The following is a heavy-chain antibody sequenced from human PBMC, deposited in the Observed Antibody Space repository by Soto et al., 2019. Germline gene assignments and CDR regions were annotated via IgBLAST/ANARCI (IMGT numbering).Heavy chain of an antibody. V-gene: IGHV4-61*01. J-gene: IGHJ4*02. CDR2: VYYSGTT. CDR3: ARTTAVPNTLRSRYFFDY. D-gene: IGHD4-17*01. Sequence: SETLSLTCSVSGGSVSNKTYYWSWIRQPPGKRLEWIGYVYYSGTTNYSPSLKSRVTISVDLSKNQFSLRLSSVTTADTALYYCARTTAVPNTLRSRYFFDYWGQVTLVTVSS. CDR1: GGSVSNKTYY.